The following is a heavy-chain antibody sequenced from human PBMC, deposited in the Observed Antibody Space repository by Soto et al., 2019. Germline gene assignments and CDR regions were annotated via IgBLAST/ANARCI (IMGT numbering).Heavy chain of an antibody. D-gene: IGHD2-2*03. CDR1: GFTFSSYG. Sequence: QVQLVESGGGVVQPGRSLRLSCAASGFTFSSYGMHWVRQAPGKGLEWVAVIWYDGSNKYYADSVKGRFTISRDNSKNTLYLQMNSLRAEDTAVYYCARDGYCTSSSCSAGEDYWGQGTLVTVSS. CDR3: ARDGYCTSSSCSAGEDY. CDR2: IWYDGSNK. V-gene: IGHV3-33*01. J-gene: IGHJ4*02.